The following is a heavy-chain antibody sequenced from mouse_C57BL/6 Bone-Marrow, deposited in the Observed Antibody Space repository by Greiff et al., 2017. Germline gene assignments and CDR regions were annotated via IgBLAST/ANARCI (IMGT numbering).Heavy chain of an antibody. CDR2: IRNKANGYTT. CDR3: ARTYGAMDY. D-gene: IGHD1-1*01. J-gene: IGHJ4*01. CDR1: GFTFTDYY. V-gene: IGHV7-3*01. Sequence: EVKLVESGGGLVQPGGSLSLSCAASGFTFTDYYMSWVSQPPGKALEWLGFIRNKANGYTTEYSASVKGRFTISRDNSQSILYRHMNALRDEDSATYYCARTYGAMDYWGQGTSVTVSS.